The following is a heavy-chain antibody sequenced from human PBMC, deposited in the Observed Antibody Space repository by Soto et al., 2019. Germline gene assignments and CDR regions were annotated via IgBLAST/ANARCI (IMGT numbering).Heavy chain of an antibody. CDR2: IYHSGST. CDR1: GGSISSGGYS. Sequence: SETLSLTCAVSGGSISSGGYSWSWIRQPPGKGLEWIGYIYHSGSTYYNPSLKSRVTISVDRSKNQFSLKLSSVTAADTAVYYCARYQQLTHLDYWGQGTLVTVSS. CDR3: ARYQQLTHLDY. D-gene: IGHD2-2*01. V-gene: IGHV4-30-2*01. J-gene: IGHJ4*02.